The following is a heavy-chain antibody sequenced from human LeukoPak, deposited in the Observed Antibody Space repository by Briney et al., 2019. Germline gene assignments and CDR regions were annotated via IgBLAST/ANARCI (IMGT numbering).Heavy chain of an antibody. CDR3: ARESSSGWHYFDF. J-gene: IGHJ4*02. CDR2: ISYDGGIK. V-gene: IGHV3-30*03. D-gene: IGHD6-19*01. Sequence: PGGSLRLSCAASGFTFSSFDMHWVRQAPGKGLEWVAIISYDGGIKYYADSVKGRFTISRDNSKNTLFLQMNSLTVADTAFYYCARESSSGWHYFDFWGQGTLVSVSS. CDR1: GFTFSSFD.